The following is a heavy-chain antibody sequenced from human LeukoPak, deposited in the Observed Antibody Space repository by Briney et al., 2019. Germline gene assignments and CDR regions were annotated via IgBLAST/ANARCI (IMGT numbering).Heavy chain of an antibody. CDR2: INSDGSST. Sequence: GGSLRLSCAASGFTFSSYWMHWVRQAPGKGLVWVSRINSDGSSTSYADSVKGRFTISRDNAKNTLYLQMNSLRAEDTAVYYCARTRGYSLDAFDIWGQGTMVTVSS. V-gene: IGHV3-74*01. CDR1: GFTFSSYW. D-gene: IGHD5-18*01. J-gene: IGHJ3*02. CDR3: ARTRGYSLDAFDI.